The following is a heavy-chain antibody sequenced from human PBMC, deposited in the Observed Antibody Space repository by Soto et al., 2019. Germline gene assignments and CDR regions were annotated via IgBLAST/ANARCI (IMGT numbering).Heavy chain of an antibody. CDR1: GGTFSSYA. CDR2: IIPIFGTA. CDR3: ARDLDFAMYGSGSYRLDY. J-gene: IGHJ4*02. V-gene: IGHV1-69*06. Sequence: SVKVSCKASGGTFSSYAISWVRQAPGQGLEWMGGIIPIFGTANYAQKFQGRVTITADKSTSTAYMELSSLRSEDTAVYYCARDLDFAMYGSGSYRLDYWGQGTLVTVSS. D-gene: IGHD3-10*01.